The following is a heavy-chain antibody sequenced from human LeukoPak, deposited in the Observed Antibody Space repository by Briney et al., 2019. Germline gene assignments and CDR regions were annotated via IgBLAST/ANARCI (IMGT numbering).Heavy chain of an antibody. V-gene: IGHV3-7*01. Sequence: PGGSLRLSCAASGFTFSRYWMSWVRQAPGKGLEWVANINQDGSEKNYVDSALGRFTISRDIAKNSLYLQMNSLRVEDTAVYYCAIAGGWEQGYWGQGTLVAVSS. CDR2: INQDGSEK. CDR1: GFTFSRYW. D-gene: IGHD1-26*01. J-gene: IGHJ4*02. CDR3: AIAGGWEQGY.